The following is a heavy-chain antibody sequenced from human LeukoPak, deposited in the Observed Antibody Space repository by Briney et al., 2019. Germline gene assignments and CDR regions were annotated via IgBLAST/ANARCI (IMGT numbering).Heavy chain of an antibody. D-gene: IGHD5-12*01. CDR3: TITVATSIDY. Sequence: PGGSLRLSCAASGFTFSNAWMSWVRQAPGKGLEWVGRIKRKTDGGTTDYAAPVKGRFTIPRDDSKNTLYLQMSSLNIEDTAVYYCTITVATSIDYWGQGTLVTVSS. J-gene: IGHJ4*02. CDR2: IKRKTDGGTT. CDR1: GFTFSNAW. V-gene: IGHV3-15*01.